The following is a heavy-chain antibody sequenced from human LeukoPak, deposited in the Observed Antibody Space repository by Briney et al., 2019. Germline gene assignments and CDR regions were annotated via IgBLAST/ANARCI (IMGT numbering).Heavy chain of an antibody. V-gene: IGHV4-61*02. CDR1: GGSISSGSYY. D-gene: IGHD3-22*01. CDR2: IYTSGST. CDR3: AREDYYDSSGYYWYFDL. Sequence: SETLPLTCTVSGGSISSGSYYWSWIRQPAGKGLEWIGRIYTSGSTNYNPSLKSRVTISVDTSKNQFSLKLSSVTAADTAVYYCAREDYYDSSGYYWYFDLWGRGTLVTVSS. J-gene: IGHJ2*01.